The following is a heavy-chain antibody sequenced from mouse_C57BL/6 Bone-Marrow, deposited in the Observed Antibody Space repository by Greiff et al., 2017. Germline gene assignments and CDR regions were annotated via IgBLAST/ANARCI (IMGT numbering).Heavy chain of an antibody. CDR2: IRNKANNHAT. J-gene: IGHJ2*01. D-gene: IGHD2-4*01. CDR3: TRGPLYDYDGDY. V-gene: IGHV6-6*01. Sequence: EVKLVESGGGLVQPGGSMKLSCAASGFTFSDAWMDWVRQSPEKGLEWVAEIRNKANNHATYYAESVKGRFTISRDDSKSSVYLQMNSLRAEDTGIYYCTRGPLYDYDGDYWGQGTTLTVSS. CDR1: GFTFSDAW.